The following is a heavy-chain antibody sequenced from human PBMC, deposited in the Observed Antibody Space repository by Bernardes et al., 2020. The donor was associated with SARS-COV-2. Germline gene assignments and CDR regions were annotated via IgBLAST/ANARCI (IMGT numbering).Heavy chain of an antibody. Sequence: ASVKVSCKASGYTFNTYGLSWVRQAPGQGLEWMGWISPYNGNTNYAQNLQGRVTMTTDTSTSTAFMELRSLRSDDTAVYYCATIGYCPSANCFGAFDIWGQGTVVTVSS. CDR3: ATIGYCPSANCFGAFDI. CDR2: ISPYNGNT. CDR1: GYTFNTYG. J-gene: IGHJ3*02. V-gene: IGHV1-18*01. D-gene: IGHD2-2*01.